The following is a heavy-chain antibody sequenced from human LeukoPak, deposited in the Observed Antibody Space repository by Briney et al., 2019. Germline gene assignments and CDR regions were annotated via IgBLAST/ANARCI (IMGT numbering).Heavy chain of an antibody. V-gene: IGHV5-51*01. D-gene: IGHD3-22*01. CDR1: GYSFSTYW. CDR2: IYPGDSDT. CDR3: ARYPKNYFDVPGYFDP. Sequence: AGESLKISCKGSGYSFSTYWIGWVRQMPGKGLECLGVIYPGDSDTRYSPSFQGQVTISADKSISTAYLQWSSLRASDTAIYYCARYPKNYFDVPGYFDPWGQGTRVTVSS. J-gene: IGHJ5*02.